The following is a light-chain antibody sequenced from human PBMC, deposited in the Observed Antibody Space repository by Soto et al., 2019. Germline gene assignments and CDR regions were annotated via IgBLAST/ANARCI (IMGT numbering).Light chain of an antibody. CDR3: QQYEISPRT. J-gene: IGKJ1*01. Sequence: ETVLTQSPGTLSLSPGERATLSCRASQSVGGSLAWYQQRPGQAPRLLVYHTSNRATGTPDRFSASGSGTDFTLTISRLEPEDFAVYYRQQYEISPRTFGQGTKVDIK. CDR2: HTS. CDR1: QSVGGS. V-gene: IGKV3-20*01.